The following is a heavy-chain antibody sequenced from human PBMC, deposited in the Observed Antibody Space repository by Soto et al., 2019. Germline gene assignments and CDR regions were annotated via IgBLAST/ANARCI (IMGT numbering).Heavy chain of an antibody. CDR1: GGTFISYA. D-gene: IGHD3-22*01. J-gene: IGHJ4*02. CDR2: IIPIFGTA. Sequence: QVQLVQSGAEVKKPGSSVKISCKASGGTFISYAISWVRQAPGQGLEWMGGIIPIFGTADYSQKFQGRVTITADESTSTVNMELRSLRSEDTAVYYCASHYDSSGYYYRGLDYWGQGTLVTVSS. V-gene: IGHV1-69*12. CDR3: ASHYDSSGYYYRGLDY.